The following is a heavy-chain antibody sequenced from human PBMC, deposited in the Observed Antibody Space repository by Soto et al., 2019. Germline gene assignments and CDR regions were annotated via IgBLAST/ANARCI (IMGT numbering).Heavy chain of an antibody. CDR1: GFTFSSYS. CDR2: ISSSSYI. CDR3: VRGLLLYLGMDV. J-gene: IGHJ6*02. Sequence: SLRLSCAASGFTFSSYSMNWVRQAPGKGLEWVSSISSSSYIYYTDSVKGRFTISRDNAKKSRYLKMHSLRAEDTAVYYCVRGLLLYLGMDVWGQETTVTVS. D-gene: IGHD2-2*02. V-gene: IGHV3-21*01.